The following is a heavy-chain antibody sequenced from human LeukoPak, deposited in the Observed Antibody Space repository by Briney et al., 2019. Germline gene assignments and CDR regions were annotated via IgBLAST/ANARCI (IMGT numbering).Heavy chain of an antibody. CDR3: ARRSVMTAINFNAFDI. D-gene: IGHD2-21*02. CDR2: VYYSGST. CDR1: GGSISTYY. V-gene: IGHV4-59*08. Sequence: SETLSLTCTVSGGSISTYYWSWIRQPPGKGLEWIGYVYYSGSTNYNPSLKSRVTISVDTSKNQFSLKLSSVTAAGTAVYYCARRSVMTAINFNAFDIWGQGTMVTVSS. J-gene: IGHJ3*02.